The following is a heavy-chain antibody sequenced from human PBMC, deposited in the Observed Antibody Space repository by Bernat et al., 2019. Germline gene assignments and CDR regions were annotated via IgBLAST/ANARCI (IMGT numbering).Heavy chain of an antibody. CDR2: INHSGST. CDR3: ASSDMTTVTSGDY. D-gene: IGHD4-17*01. V-gene: IGHV4-34*01. J-gene: IGHJ4*02. Sequence: QVQLQQWGAGLLKPSETLSLTCAVYGGSFSGYYWSWIRQPPGKGLEWIGEINHSGSTNYNPSLKSRVTISGDTSKNQFSRKLSSVTAADTAVYYCASSDMTTVTSGDYWGQGTLVTVSS. CDR1: GGSFSGYY.